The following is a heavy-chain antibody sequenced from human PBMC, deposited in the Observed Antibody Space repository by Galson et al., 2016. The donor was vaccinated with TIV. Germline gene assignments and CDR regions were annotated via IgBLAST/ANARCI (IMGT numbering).Heavy chain of an antibody. CDR1: GYTFTDYY. CDR3: VRVKYGELSPFES. Sequence: SVKVSCKASGYTFTDYYMHWLRQAPGQGPEWLGRINPNNDDTDYAEKFQGRLTFTRDTSITTATMELSRLGSDDTAVYYCVRVKYGELSPFESWGQGTLVTVSS. V-gene: IGHV1-2*06. CDR2: INPNNDDT. D-gene: IGHD2-8*01. J-gene: IGHJ4*02.